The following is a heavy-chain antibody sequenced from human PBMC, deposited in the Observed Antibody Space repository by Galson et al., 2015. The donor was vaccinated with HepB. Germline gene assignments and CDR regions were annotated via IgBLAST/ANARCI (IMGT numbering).Heavy chain of an antibody. CDR1: GYTLTELS. J-gene: IGHJ3*02. V-gene: IGHV1-24*01. CDR3: ATDQSLKYSSSWYGAGAFDI. D-gene: IGHD6-13*01. CDR2: FDPEDGET. Sequence: SVKASCKVSGYTLTELSMHWVRQAPGKGLEWMGGFDPEDGETIYAQKFQGRVTMTEDTSTDTAYMELSSLRSEDTAVYYCATDQSLKYSSSWYGAGAFDIWGQGTMVTVSS.